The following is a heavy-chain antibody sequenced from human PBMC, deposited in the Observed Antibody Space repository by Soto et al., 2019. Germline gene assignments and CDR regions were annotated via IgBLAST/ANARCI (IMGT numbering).Heavy chain of an antibody. J-gene: IGHJ3*01. CDR1: GFTFSNYW. D-gene: IGHD3-16*01. CDR2: IEGDGSST. Sequence: HPGGSLRLSCAASGFTFSNYWMHWVRQAPGKGLEWVSRIEGDGSSTTSADSVKGRFTVSRDDARNTLYLQMSRLRADDTAMYYCARDSLGTAGFLDVWGQGTMVTVSS. CDR3: ARDSLGTAGFLDV. V-gene: IGHV3-74*01.